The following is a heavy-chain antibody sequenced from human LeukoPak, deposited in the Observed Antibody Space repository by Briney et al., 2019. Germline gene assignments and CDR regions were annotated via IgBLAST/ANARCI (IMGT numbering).Heavy chain of an antibody. V-gene: IGHV3-11*04. D-gene: IGHD1-26*01. CDR3: ARDATVGATDY. CDR1: GFTFSDCY. CDR2: ISSSGSTI. Sequence: GGSLRLSCAASGFTFSDCYMSWIRQAPGKGLEWVSYISSSGSTIYYADSVKGRFTISRDNAKNLLYLQMNSLRAEDTAVYYCARDATVGATDYWGQGTLVTVSS. J-gene: IGHJ4*02.